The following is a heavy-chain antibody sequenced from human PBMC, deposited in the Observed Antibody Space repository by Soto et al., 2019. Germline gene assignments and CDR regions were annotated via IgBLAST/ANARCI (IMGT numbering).Heavy chain of an antibody. V-gene: IGHV1-18*01. CDR3: ARDSPPVDY. J-gene: IGHJ4*02. CDR2: ISAHNGNT. Sequence: AASVKVSCKASGYTFTSYGISWVRQAPGQGLEWMGWISAHNGNTKNAQKLQGRVTMTTDTSTSTAYMELRSLRSDDTAVYYCARDSPPVDYWGQGTLVTVSS. CDR1: GYTFTSYG.